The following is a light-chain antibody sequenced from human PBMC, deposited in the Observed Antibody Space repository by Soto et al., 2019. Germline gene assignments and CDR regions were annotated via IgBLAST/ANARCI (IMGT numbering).Light chain of an antibody. J-gene: IGKJ1*01. CDR1: ESVSIS. CDR3: QQYHVWPNWT. CDR2: GAS. Sequence: EVVLTQSPATLSVSPGEGATLSCRASESVSISLAWYQHTPGQPPRLLIRGASTRASGVPPRFSGSGSGTDYSLTISSLASEEYAVYFCQQYHVWPNWTFGQGPRWIS. V-gene: IGKV3D-15*01.